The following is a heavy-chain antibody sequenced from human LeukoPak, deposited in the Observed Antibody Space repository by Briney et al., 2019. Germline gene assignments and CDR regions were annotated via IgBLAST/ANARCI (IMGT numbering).Heavy chain of an antibody. V-gene: IGHV3-21*01. CDR2: ISISSTYI. D-gene: IGHD6-19*01. CDR3: ARAGYSSGWYYNSGYMDV. Sequence: GGSLRLSCAGTGFTFSTYSMNWVRQAPGKGLGGVSSISISSTYIYYAGSVKGRFTISRDNAKNSLYLQMNSLRAEDTAVYYCARAGYSSGWYYNSGYMDVWGKGTTVTISS. J-gene: IGHJ6*03. CDR1: GFTFSTYS.